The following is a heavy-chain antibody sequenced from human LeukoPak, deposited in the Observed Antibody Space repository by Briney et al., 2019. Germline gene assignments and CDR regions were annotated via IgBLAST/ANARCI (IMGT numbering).Heavy chain of an antibody. V-gene: IGHV4-39*01. Sequence: PSETLSLTCTVSGGSISSSSYYWGWIRQPPGKGLEWIGSIYYSGSTYYNPSLKSRVTISVDTSKNQFSLKLSSVTAADTAVYYCARHEVGATAWDNWFDPWGQGTLVTVSS. CDR2: IYYSGST. J-gene: IGHJ5*02. CDR1: GGSISSSSYY. D-gene: IGHD1-26*01. CDR3: ARHEVGATAWDNWFDP.